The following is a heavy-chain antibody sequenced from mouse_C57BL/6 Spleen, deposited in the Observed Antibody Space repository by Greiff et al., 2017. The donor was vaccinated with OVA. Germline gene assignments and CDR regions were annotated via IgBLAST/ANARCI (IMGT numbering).Heavy chain of an antibody. CDR1: GFTFSSYA. V-gene: IGHV5-4*01. CDR2: ISDGGSYT. Sequence: EVHLVESGGGLVKPGGSLKLSCAASGFTFSSYAMSWVRQTPEKRLEWVATISDGGSYTYYPDNVKGRFTISRDNAKNNLYLQMSHLKSEDTAMYYCARGPFYYGSPPYYFDYWGQGTTLTVSS. J-gene: IGHJ2*01. D-gene: IGHD1-1*01. CDR3: ARGPFYYGSPPYYFDY.